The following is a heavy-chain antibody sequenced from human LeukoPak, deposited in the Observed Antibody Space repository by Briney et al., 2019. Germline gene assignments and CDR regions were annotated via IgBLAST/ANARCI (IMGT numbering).Heavy chain of an antibody. CDR3: ARGGGDWGSHQSDY. CDR2: IYTSGST. D-gene: IGHD2-21*01. CDR1: GGSFSSGSYY. J-gene: IGHJ4*02. Sequence: SQTLSLTCTVSGGSFSSGSYYWSWIRQPAGKGLEWIGRIYTSGSTNYNPSLKSRVTISVGTSKNQFSLKLSSVTAADTAVYYCARGGGDWGSHQSDYWGQGTLVTVSS. V-gene: IGHV4-61*02.